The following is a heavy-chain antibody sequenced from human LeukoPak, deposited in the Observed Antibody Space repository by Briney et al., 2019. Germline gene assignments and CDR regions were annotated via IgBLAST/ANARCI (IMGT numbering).Heavy chain of an antibody. CDR1: GFTFTSYS. Sequence: NPGGSLRLSCAASGFTFTSYSMNWVRQGPGKGLEWVSSISSTSNYIYHADSVKGRFTISRDNAKNSLYLQMNSLRAEDTAVYYCARGRIYGDKSGTYYFDYWGQGTLVTVSS. D-gene: IGHD4/OR15-4a*01. CDR2: ISSTSNYI. V-gene: IGHV3-21*01. J-gene: IGHJ4*02. CDR3: ARGRIYGDKSGTYYFDY.